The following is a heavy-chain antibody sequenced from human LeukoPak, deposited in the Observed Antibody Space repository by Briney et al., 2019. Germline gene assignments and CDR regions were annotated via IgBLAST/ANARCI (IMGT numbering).Heavy chain of an antibody. V-gene: IGHV1-18*01. CDR3: ARAYVDTAMGDAFDI. J-gene: IGHJ3*02. CDR1: GYTSTSYG. D-gene: IGHD5-18*01. Sequence: ASVKVSCKASGYTSTSYGISWVRQAPGQGLEWMGWISAYNGNTNYAQKLQGRVTMTTDTSTSTAYMELRSLRSDDTAVYYCARAYVDTAMGDAFDIWGQGTMVTVSS. CDR2: ISAYNGNT.